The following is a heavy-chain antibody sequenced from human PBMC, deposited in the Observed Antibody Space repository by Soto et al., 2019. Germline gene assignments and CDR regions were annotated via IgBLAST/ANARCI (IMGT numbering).Heavy chain of an antibody. J-gene: IGHJ6*02. V-gene: IGHV3-30-3*01. CDR2: ISYDGSNK. CDR1: GFTFSSYA. CDR3: VRDVYIVLVPAATYYYYGMDV. Sequence: PGGSLRLSCAASGFTFSSYAMHWVRQAPGKGLEWVAVISYDGSNKYYADSVKGRFTISRDNSKNTQYLQMNSLRAEDTAVYYCVRDVYIVLVPAATYYYYGMDVWGQGTTVTVSS. D-gene: IGHD2-2*01.